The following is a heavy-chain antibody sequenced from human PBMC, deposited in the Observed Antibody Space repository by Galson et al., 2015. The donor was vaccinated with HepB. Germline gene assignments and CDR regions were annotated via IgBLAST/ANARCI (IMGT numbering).Heavy chain of an antibody. Sequence: SLRLSCAASGFTFGDYVMSWVRQAPGKGLVWVSRINSDGSSTSYADSVKGRFTISRDNAKNTLYLQMNSLRAEDTAVYYCASGLGAGRTFDYWGQGTLVTVSS. CDR1: GFTFGDYV. J-gene: IGHJ4*02. D-gene: IGHD6-19*01. V-gene: IGHV3-74*01. CDR2: INSDGSST. CDR3: ASGLGAGRTFDY.